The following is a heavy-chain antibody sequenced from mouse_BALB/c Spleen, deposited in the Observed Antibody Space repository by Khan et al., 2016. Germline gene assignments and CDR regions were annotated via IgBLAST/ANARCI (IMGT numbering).Heavy chain of an antibody. Sequence: QVQLQQSGAELAKPGASVKMSCKASGYTFTRFWMHWVKQRPGQGLEWIGYINPGSNYTDYNQNFKDKVTLTAEQSSSTAYMLMSSLKTEDSANYFCARWGYGNYLCKAMDYWGQGITVTGSS. CDR1: GYTFTRFW. CDR2: INPGSNYT. CDR3: ARWGYGNYLCKAMDY. J-gene: IGHJ4*01. V-gene: IGHV1-7*01. D-gene: IGHD2-1*01.